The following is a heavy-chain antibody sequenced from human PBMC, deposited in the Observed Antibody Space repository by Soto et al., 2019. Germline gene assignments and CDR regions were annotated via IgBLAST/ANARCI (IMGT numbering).Heavy chain of an antibody. CDR2: IYYSGST. CDR3: ARRGDGYNFNFDY. CDR1: GGSISSYY. D-gene: IGHD5-12*01. J-gene: IGHJ4*02. V-gene: IGHV4-59*01. Sequence: SETLSLTCTVSGGSISSYYWSWIRQPPGKGLEWIGYIYYSGSTNYNPSLKSRVTISVDTSKNQFSLKLSSVTAADTAVYYCARRGDGYNFNFDYWGQGTLVTVSS.